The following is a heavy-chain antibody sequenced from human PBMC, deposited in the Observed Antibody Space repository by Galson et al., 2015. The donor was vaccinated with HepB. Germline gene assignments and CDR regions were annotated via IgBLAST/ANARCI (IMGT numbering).Heavy chain of an antibody. V-gene: IGHV5-10-1*01. CDR3: ARHFAGSGSYYDFDY. J-gene: IGHJ4*02. D-gene: IGHD3-10*01. Sequence: QSGAEVKKPGESLRISCKGSGYSFTSYWITWVRQMPGKGLEWMGRIDPSDSYTNYSPSFQGHVTISTDKSISTAYLQWSSLKASDTAMYYCARHFAGSGSYYDFDYWGQGTLVTVSS. CDR2: IDPSDSYT. CDR1: GYSFTSYW.